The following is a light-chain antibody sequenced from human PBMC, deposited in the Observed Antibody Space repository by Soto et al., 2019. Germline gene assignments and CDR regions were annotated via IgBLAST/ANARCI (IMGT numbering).Light chain of an antibody. CDR1: SSNIGAAYD. J-gene: IGLJ3*02. V-gene: IGLV1-40*01. CDR3: QSYDSSLSGWV. CDR2: GNN. Sequence: QAVVTQPPSVSGAPGQKVTISCTRSSSNIGAAYDVHWYQHLPGTAPKRLIYGNNNRPSGVPDRFSGSKSGTSASLAITGLQAEDEADYYCQSYDSSLSGWVFGGGTKLTVL.